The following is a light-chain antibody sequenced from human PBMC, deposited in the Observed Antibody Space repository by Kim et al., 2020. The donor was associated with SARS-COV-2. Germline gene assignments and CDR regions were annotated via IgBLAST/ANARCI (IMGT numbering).Light chain of an antibody. V-gene: IGKV3-15*01. CDR2: GAS. CDR3: QQYNNWPPWT. Sequence: SAGERAPRACRTRQSVSSNLAWDQQKPGQALRLLIYGASTRATGIPARFSGSGSGTEFTLTISSLQSEDFAVYYCQQYNNWPPWTFGQGTKVDIK. CDR1: QSVSSN. J-gene: IGKJ1*01.